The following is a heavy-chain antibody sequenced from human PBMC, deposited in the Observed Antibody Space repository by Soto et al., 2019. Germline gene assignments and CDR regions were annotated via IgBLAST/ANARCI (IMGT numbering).Heavy chain of an antibody. CDR3: AGEELMVYATITGSYDY. CDR2: IIPIFGTA. Sequence: QVQLVQSGAEVKKPGSSVKVSCKASGGTFSSYAISWVRQAPGQGLEWMGGIIPIFGTANYAQKFQGRVTITADEATRTAYMELSSLRSEDTAVYYCAGEELMVYATITGSYDYLGQGTLGTVSS. J-gene: IGHJ4*02. D-gene: IGHD2-8*01. CDR1: GGTFSSYA. V-gene: IGHV1-69*01.